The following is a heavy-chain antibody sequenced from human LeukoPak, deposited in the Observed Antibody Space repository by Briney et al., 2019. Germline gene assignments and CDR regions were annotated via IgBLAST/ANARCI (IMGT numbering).Heavy chain of an antibody. Sequence: PSETLSLTCTVSGGSISSGGYFWSWIRQNPGKGLEWVGYIYHGGNTYYNPSLKSRVTISVDTPKNQFSLTLSSVTAADTAMYYCVRVRYYGSGEEIDPWGQGTLVTVSS. D-gene: IGHD3-10*01. J-gene: IGHJ5*02. CDR2: IYHGGNT. V-gene: IGHV4-31*03. CDR3: VRVRYYGSGEEIDP. CDR1: GGSISSGGYF.